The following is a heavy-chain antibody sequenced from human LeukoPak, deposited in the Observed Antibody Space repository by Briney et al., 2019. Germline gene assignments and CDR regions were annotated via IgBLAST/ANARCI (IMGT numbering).Heavy chain of an antibody. CDR2: INPNSGGT. Sequence: GASVKVSCKASGYTFTGYYMHWVRQAPGQGLEWMGWINPNSGGTNYAQKFQGRVTMTRDTSISTAYMEPSRLREDDTAVYYCARGYGDRGRVLHPFSQPTDYWGQGTLVTVSS. D-gene: IGHD5-18*01. V-gene: IGHV1-2*02. CDR1: GYTFTGYY. J-gene: IGHJ4*02. CDR3: ARGYGDRGRVLHPFSQPTDY.